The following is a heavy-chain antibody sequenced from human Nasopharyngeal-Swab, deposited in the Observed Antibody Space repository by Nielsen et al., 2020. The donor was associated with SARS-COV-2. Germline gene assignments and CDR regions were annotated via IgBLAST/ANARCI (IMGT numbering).Heavy chain of an antibody. CDR3: AKARRTDTYGFESFDY. D-gene: IGHD5-18*01. CDR1: GFTFTLYT. V-gene: IGHV3-21*04. Sequence: GGSLRLSCAASGFTFTLYTMNWVRQAPGKGLEWVSAISSTGDYIHYAASVKGRFTISRDNARNSLYLQMNSLRAEDTALYYCAKARRTDTYGFESFDYWGQGTLVTVSS. J-gene: IGHJ4*02. CDR2: ISSTGDYI.